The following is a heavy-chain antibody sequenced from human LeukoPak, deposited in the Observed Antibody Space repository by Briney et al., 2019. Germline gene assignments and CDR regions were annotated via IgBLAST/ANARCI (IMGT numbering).Heavy chain of an antibody. CDR3: ARDMERVMITFGGPKRYFDL. V-gene: IGHV4-61*02. CDR1: GGSISSGSYY. J-gene: IGHJ2*01. Sequence: SQTLSLTCTVSGGSISSGSYYWSWIRQPAGKGLEWIGRIYTRGSTNYNPSLKSRVTISVDTSKNQFSLKLSSVTAADTAVYYCARDMERVMITFGGPKRYFDLWGRGTLVTVSS. D-gene: IGHD3-16*01. CDR2: IYTRGST.